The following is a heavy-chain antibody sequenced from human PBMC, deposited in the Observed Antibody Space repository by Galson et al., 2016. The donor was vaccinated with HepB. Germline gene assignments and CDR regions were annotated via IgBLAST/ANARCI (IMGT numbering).Heavy chain of an antibody. CDR3: ARGAGPSTGYNYAMDV. V-gene: IGHV3-72*01. J-gene: IGHJ6*02. Sequence: SLRLSCAASGFPFSDHYMDWVRQAPGKGLEWVGRIRNKANSYTTEYAASVKGRFTISRDDAKNSVYLQMNSLKSEDTAVYFCARGAGPSTGYNYAMDVWGQGTTVTVSS. CDR2: IRNKANSYTT. CDR1: GFPFSDHY. D-gene: IGHD2-2*01.